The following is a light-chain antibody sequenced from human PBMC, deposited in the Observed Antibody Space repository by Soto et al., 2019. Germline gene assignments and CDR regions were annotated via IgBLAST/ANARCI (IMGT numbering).Light chain of an antibody. CDR1: QSISSY. V-gene: IGKV1-39*01. CDR3: QHSYSTPPA. CDR2: AAS. Sequence: DIQMTQSPSSLSASVGDRVTITCRASQSISSYLIWYQHKPGKAPKLLIYAASSLQSGVPSRFSGSGSGTDFTLTISSLQPEAFETYYCQHSYSTPPAFGQGTKVDIK. J-gene: IGKJ1*01.